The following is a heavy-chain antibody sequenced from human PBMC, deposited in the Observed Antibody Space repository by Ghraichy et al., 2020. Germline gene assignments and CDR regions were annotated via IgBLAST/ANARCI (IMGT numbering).Heavy chain of an antibody. CDR3: AKDPEAGSTWRVEFHFAS. J-gene: IGHJ4*02. CDR2: ITGGGSRT. Sequence: LTCAASGFTFTTYAMSWVRQAPGKGLEWVATITGGGSRTYSADSVQGRFTISRDNSKDTLYLHMNSLRAEDTAVYYCAKDPEAGSTWRVEFHFASWGQGTRVTVSS. CDR1: GFTFTTYA. D-gene: IGHD1-1*01. V-gene: IGHV3-23*01.